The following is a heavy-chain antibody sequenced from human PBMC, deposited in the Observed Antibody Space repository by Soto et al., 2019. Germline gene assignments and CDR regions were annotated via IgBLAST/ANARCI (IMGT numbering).Heavy chain of an antibody. CDR3: ASKFGELLADAFDI. CDR1: NASISSRKW. V-gene: IGHV4-4*02. J-gene: IGHJ3*02. D-gene: IGHD3-10*01. Sequence: QVQLQESGPGLVKRSGTLSLTCTVSNASISSRKWWTWVRQTPGKGLEWIGEIYHSGSINHNPSLKSRVTMSVDKSNNQFSLKMTSVTAADTAVYYCASKFGELLADAFDIWGQGTVVTVSS. CDR2: IYHSGSI.